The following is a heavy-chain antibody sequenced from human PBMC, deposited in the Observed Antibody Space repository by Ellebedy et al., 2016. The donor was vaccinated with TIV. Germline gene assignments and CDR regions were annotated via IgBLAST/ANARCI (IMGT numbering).Heavy chain of an antibody. D-gene: IGHD2-15*01. CDR2: IYSDGAT. J-gene: IGHJ4*02. V-gene: IGHV3-66*01. CDR3: ASIRTDNDY. Sequence: GESLKISCAASGLTVRSNYMSWVRQAPGKGLEWLSAIYSDGATYYADSVKHRLTISRDNSKNTVSLQMNSLRAEDTAVYYCASIRTDNDYWGQGTLVIVSS. CDR1: GLTVRSNY.